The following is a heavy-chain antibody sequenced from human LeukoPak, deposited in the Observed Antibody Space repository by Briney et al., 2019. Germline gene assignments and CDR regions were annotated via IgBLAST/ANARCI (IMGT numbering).Heavy chain of an antibody. D-gene: IGHD3-10*01. V-gene: IGHV4-39*07. J-gene: IGHJ4*02. Sequence: SETLSLTCTVSGGSISSSSYYWGWIRQPPGQGLEWIGSIYYSGSTYYNPSLKSRVTISVDTSKNQFSLRLTSVTAADTAVYYCARERTSGYYGSGSYWKYFDYWGQGTLVTVPS. CDR3: ARERTSGYYGSGSYWKYFDY. CDR1: GGSISSSSYY. CDR2: IYYSGST.